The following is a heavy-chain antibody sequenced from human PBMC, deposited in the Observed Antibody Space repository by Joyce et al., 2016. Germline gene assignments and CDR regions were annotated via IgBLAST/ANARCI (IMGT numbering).Heavy chain of an antibody. J-gene: IGHJ6*02. CDR3: ARGGISYYYAMDV. V-gene: IGHV3-21*01. D-gene: IGHD3-16*01. CDR1: GFTLSSSS. Sequence: QLVESGGGVVKPGGSLRLSCEASGFTLSSSSMCWFRQAPGKGLGWFAAISGTSYYIFHAETVRGRFTVSRDNAKKTLYLQMNSLRAEDSAVFYCARGGISYYYAMDVWGQGTMVTVSS. CDR2: ISGTSYYI.